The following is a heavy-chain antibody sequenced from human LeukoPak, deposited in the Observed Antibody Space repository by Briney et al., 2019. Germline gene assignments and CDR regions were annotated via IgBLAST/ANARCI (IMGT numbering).Heavy chain of an antibody. CDR1: GFTVTSNY. J-gene: IGHJ6*03. D-gene: IGHD5-12*01. CDR3: ARATGYEDYYYYYMDV. V-gene: IGHV4-34*01. CDR2: INHSGST. Sequence: PGGSLRLSCAASGFTVTSNYMSWIRQPPGKGLEWIGEINHSGSTNYNPSLKSRVTISVDTSKNQFSLKLSSVTAADTAVYYCARATGYEDYYYYYMDVWGKGTTVTVSS.